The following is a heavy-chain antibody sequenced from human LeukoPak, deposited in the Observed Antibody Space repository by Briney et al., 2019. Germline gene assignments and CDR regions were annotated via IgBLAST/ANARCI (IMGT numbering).Heavy chain of an antibody. CDR1: GGSFSGYY. CDR2: INHSGST. V-gene: IGHV4-34*01. Sequence: PSETLSLTCAVYGGSFSGYYWSWIRQPPGKGLEWIGEINHSGSTNYNPSLKSRVTISVDTSKNQFSLKLSSVTAADTAVYYCARHDYSNPLDYWGQGTLVTVSS. D-gene: IGHD4-11*01. J-gene: IGHJ4*02. CDR3: ARHDYSNPLDY.